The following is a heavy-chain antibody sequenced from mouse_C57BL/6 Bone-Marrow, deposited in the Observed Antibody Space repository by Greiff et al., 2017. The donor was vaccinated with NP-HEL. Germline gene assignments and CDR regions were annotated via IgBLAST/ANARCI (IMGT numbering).Heavy chain of an antibody. CDR2: IDPSDSYT. D-gene: IGHD2-3*01. Sequence: QVQLKQSGAELVKPGASVKLSCKASGYTFTSYWMQWVKQRPGQGLEWIGEIDPSDSYTNYNQKFKGKATLTVDTSSSTAYMQLSSLTSEDSAVYYCASLYDGYYVYAMDYWGQGTSVTVSS. CDR1: GYTFTSYW. CDR3: ASLYDGYYVYAMDY. V-gene: IGHV1-50*01. J-gene: IGHJ4*01.